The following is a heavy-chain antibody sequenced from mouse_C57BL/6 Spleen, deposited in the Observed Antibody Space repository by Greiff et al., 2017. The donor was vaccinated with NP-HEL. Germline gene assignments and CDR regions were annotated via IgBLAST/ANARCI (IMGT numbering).Heavy chain of an antibody. CDR3: ASYDGYVFAY. Sequence: VQLQQSGPGLVQPSQSLSITCTVSGFSLTSYGVHWVRQSPGKGLEWLGVIWSGGSTDYNAAFISRLSISKDNSKSQVFFKMNSLQADDTAIYYCASYDGYVFAYWGQGTLVTVSA. V-gene: IGHV2-2*01. CDR2: IWSGGST. J-gene: IGHJ3*01. CDR1: GFSLTSYG. D-gene: IGHD2-3*01.